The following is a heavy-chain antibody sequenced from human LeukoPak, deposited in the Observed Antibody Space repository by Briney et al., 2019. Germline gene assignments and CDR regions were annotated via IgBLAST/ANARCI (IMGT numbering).Heavy chain of an antibody. V-gene: IGHV3-23*01. CDR2: ITGYGAT. D-gene: IGHD6-13*01. Sequence: PGGSLRLSCAASGFTFSNFAMMWVRQAPGTGLQWGSTITGYGATFYADSVRGRFTIFRDTSMNTLFLQMNSLGAEDTAVYYCAKGAAAGKVDWFDPWGQGTLVTVSS. CDR3: AKGAAAGKVDWFDP. J-gene: IGHJ5*02. CDR1: GFTFSNFA.